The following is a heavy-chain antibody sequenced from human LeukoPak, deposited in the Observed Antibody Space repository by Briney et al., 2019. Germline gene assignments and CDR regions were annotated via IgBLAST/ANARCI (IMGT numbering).Heavy chain of an antibody. J-gene: IGHJ4*02. Sequence: GGSLRLSCAASGFTFSSYGMHWVRQAPGKGLEWVAFIHYEGLNKYYTDSVKGRFTISRDNSKNTVYLQMNSLRAEDTAVYYCAKDQKGTLPAFDYWGQGILVIVSS. CDR3: AKDQKGTLPAFDY. V-gene: IGHV3-30*02. D-gene: IGHD1-7*01. CDR1: GFTFSSYG. CDR2: IHYEGLNK.